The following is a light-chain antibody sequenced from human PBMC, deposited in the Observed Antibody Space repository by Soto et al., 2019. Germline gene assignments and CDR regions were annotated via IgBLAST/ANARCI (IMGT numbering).Light chain of an antibody. CDR3: QSYDSSLSVGV. J-gene: IGLJ2*01. V-gene: IGLV1-40*01. CDR2: GNS. CDR1: SSNIGAGYD. Sequence: QPVLTQPPSVSGAPGQRVTISCTGSSSNIGAGYDVHWYQQLPGTAPKLLIYGNSNRPSGVPDRFSGSKSGTSASLAITGLQAEDEADYYCQSYDSSLSVGVFGGGTKVTVL.